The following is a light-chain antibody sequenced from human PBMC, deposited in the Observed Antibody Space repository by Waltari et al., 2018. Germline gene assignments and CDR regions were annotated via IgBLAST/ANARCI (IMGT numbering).Light chain of an antibody. Sequence: EIVLTQSPATLSLSPGERATISCRASQSVSSYLTWYQPKPVQAPRLLIYDASYRATGIPARFSGSGSGTDFTLTISSLEPEDCAVYYCHQRGNWPRTFGQGTKVEIK. CDR1: QSVSSY. CDR3: HQRGNWPRT. V-gene: IGKV3-11*01. CDR2: DAS. J-gene: IGKJ1*01.